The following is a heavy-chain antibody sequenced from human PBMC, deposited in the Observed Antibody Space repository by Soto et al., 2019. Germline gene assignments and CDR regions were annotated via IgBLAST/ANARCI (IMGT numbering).Heavy chain of an antibody. CDR3: ARYYDFWSGFGSYFDY. Sequence: SGGSPILSRAASGFSFRRYAMSWGRPAPGKGLEWVSAISGSGGSTYYADSVKGRFTISRDNSKNTLYLQMNSLRAEDTAVYYCARYYDFWSGFGSYFDYWGQGTLVTVSS. D-gene: IGHD3-3*01. J-gene: IGHJ4*02. CDR1: GFSFRRYA. V-gene: IGHV3-23*01. CDR2: ISGSGGST.